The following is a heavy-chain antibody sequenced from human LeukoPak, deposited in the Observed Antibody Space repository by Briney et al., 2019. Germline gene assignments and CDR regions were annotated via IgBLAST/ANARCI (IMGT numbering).Heavy chain of an antibody. V-gene: IGHV3-53*01. J-gene: IGHJ4*02. CDR1: GFTVSSNS. CDR2: IYSDNT. CDR3: ARRAGAYSHPYDY. Sequence: GGSLRLSCTVSGFTVSSNSMSWVRQAPGKELEWVSFIYSDNTHYSDSVKGRFTISRDNSKNTLYLQMNSLRAEDTAVYYRARRAGAYSHPYDYWGQGTLVTVSS. D-gene: IGHD4/OR15-4a*01.